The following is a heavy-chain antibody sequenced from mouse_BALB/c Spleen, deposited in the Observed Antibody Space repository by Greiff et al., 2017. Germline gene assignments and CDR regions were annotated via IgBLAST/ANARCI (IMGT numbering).Heavy chain of an antibody. CDR3: TRSYYYGYYAMDY. Sequence: VQLQQSGTVLARPGASVKMSCKASGYTFTSYWMHWVKQRPGQGLEWIGAIYPGNSDTSYNQKFKGKAKLTAVTSTSTAYMELSSLTNEDSAVYYCTRSYYYGYYAMDYWGQGTSVTVSS. J-gene: IGHJ4*01. CDR2: IYPGNSDT. V-gene: IGHV1-5*01. D-gene: IGHD1-1*01. CDR1: GYTFTSYW.